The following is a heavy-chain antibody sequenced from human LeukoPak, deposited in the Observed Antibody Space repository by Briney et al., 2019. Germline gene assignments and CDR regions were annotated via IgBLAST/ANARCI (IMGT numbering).Heavy chain of an antibody. D-gene: IGHD2-21*02. J-gene: IGHJ4*02. CDR2: TSRGGSDI. CDR3: VRARLIRLENFFDY. V-gene: IGHV3-48*03. Sequence: PGGSLRLSCATSRFTFSNDEMTWGRQAPAKGVEWVAYTSRGGSDISYPDSVKGRFTISTDNANSSLYLQMNSLRAEDTAVYFCVRARLIRLENFFDYWGQGTLVTVSS. CDR1: RFTFSNDE.